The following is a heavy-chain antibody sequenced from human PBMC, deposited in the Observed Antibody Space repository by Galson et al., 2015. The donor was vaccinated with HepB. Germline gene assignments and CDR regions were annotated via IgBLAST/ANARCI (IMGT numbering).Heavy chain of an antibody. CDR1: GGTFSGYA. J-gene: IGHJ6*02. Sequence: SVKVSCKASGGTFSGYAISWVRQAPGQGLEWMGGIIPIFGTANYAQKFQGRVTITADESTSTAYMELSSLRSEDTAVYYCAGTRPPRDTAMAIWDYYYYGMDVWGQGTTVTVSS. CDR2: IIPIFGTA. D-gene: IGHD5-18*01. CDR3: AGTRPPRDTAMAIWDYYYYGMDV. V-gene: IGHV1-69*13.